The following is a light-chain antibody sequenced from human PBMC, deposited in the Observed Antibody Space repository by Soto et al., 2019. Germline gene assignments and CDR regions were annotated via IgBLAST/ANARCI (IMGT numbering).Light chain of an antibody. Sequence: EIVLTQSAGTLSLSPGERSTLSGLASQSVSSKLAWYQQKPGQARRLLIYGAYTRATGIPARFSAWGSGTDFTITISRVDPEDFAFYYCQQYFNSPITVGQGTRLEIK. V-gene: IGKV3-20*01. CDR1: QSVSSK. CDR3: QQYFNSPIT. CDR2: GAY. J-gene: IGKJ5*01.